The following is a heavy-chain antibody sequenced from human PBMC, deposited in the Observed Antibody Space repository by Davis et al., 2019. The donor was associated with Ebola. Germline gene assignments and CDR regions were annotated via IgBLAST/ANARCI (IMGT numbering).Heavy chain of an antibody. D-gene: IGHD2-2*01. Sequence: AASVKVSCKASGYTFTSYGISWVRQAPGQGLEWMGWINPNSGGTNYAQKFQGWVTMTRDTSISTAYMELSRLRSDDTAVYYCARGRGVVPAALSLVYYYGMDVWGQGTTVTVSS. J-gene: IGHJ6*02. CDR2: INPNSGGT. CDR3: ARGRGVVPAALSLVYYYGMDV. V-gene: IGHV1-2*04. CDR1: GYTFTSYG.